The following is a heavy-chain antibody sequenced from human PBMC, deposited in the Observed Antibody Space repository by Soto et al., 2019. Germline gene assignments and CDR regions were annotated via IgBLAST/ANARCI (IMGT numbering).Heavy chain of an antibody. D-gene: IGHD6-13*01. CDR2: INHSGST. CDR1: GGSFSGYY. V-gene: IGHV4-34*01. Sequence: SETLSLTCAVYGGSFSGYYWSWIRQPPGKGLEWIGEINHSGSTNYNPSLKSRVTISVDTSKNQFSLKLSSVTAADTAVYYCERGQKAAAGSHNFDYWGQGTLVTVYS. J-gene: IGHJ4*02. CDR3: ERGQKAAAGSHNFDY.